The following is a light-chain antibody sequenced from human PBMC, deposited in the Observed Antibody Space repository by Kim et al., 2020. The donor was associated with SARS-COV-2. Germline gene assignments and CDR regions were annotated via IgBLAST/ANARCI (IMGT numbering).Light chain of an antibody. J-gene: IGLJ7*01. CDR2: DDS. CDR3: SSYTSSSTLV. Sequence: QAITIACTSTSRDVGGYNYVSWYQQHPGKAPKLMIYDDSERPSGVSKRFSGSESGNTASLTISGLQAEDEADYYCSSYTSSSTLVFGGGTQLTVL. CDR1: SRDVGGYNY. V-gene: IGLV2-14*03.